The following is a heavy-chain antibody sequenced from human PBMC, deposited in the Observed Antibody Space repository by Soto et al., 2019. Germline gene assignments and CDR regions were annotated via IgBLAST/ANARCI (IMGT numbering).Heavy chain of an antibody. CDR3: ASLPSSYGGKTAAEIHFFDY. CDR2: IYYSGST. V-gene: IGHV4-59*01. Sequence: SETLSLTCTVSGGSISSYYWSWIRQPPGKGLEWIGYIYYSGSTNYNPSLKSRVTISVDTSKNQFSLKLSSLRSEDTAVYYCASLPSSYGGKTAAEIHFFDYWGQGTLVTVSS. CDR1: GGSISSYY. J-gene: IGHJ4*02. D-gene: IGHD4-17*01.